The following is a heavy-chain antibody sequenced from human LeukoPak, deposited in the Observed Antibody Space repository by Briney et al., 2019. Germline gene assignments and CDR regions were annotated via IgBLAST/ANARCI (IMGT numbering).Heavy chain of an antibody. CDR2: ISSDGSST. D-gene: IGHD2-8*01. CDR3: ARVGRFCTNGACYTEYYFDY. V-gene: IGHV3-74*01. CDR1: GFTFSSYW. J-gene: IGHJ4*02. Sequence: PGGSLRLSCAASGFTFSSYWMHWVRQAPGKGLVWVSRISSDGSSTSYADSVKGRFTISRDNAENMVYMQMNSLRAEDTAVYYCARVGRFCTNGACYTEYYFDYWGQGTLVTVSS.